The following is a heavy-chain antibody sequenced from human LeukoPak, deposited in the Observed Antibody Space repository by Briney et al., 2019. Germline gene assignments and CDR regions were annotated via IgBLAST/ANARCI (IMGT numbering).Heavy chain of an antibody. CDR1: GGSISSNSYY. J-gene: IGHJ4*02. CDR3: AREASRWLQFFDY. V-gene: IGHV4-39*02. Sequence: SETLSLTCTVSGGSISSNSYYWGWICQPPGKGLEWIGNLYQTGNTYYNPSLKSRVTISIDTSKNQFSLKLSSVTAADTAVYYCAREASRWLQFFDYWGQGTLVTVSS. D-gene: IGHD5-24*01. CDR2: LYQTGNT.